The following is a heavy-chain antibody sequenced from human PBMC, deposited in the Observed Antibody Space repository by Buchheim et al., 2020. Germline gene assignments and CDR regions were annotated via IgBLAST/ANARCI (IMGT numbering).Heavy chain of an antibody. Sequence: QVQLQQWGAGLLKPSETLSLTCAVYGGSFSGYYWSWIRQPPGKGLEWIGEINHSGSTNYNPSLKSRVTILVDTSKNQFSLKLSSVTAADTAVYYCARGTSRYYDFWSGYLYWGQGTL. CDR2: INHSGST. CDR1: GGSFSGYY. J-gene: IGHJ4*02. D-gene: IGHD3-3*01. CDR3: ARGTSRYYDFWSGYLY. V-gene: IGHV4-34*01.